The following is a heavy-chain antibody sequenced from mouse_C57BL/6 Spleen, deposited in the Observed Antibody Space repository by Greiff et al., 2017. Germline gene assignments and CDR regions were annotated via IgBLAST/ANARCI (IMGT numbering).Heavy chain of an antibody. CDR1: GYTFTDYY. Sequence: EVQLQQSGPVLVKPGASVKMSCKASGYTFTDYYMNWVKQSHGKSLEWIGVINPYNGGTSYNQKFKGKATLTVDKSSSTAYMELNSLTSEDSAVYYCAREDHYGSSYDYAMDYWGQGTSVTVSS. J-gene: IGHJ4*01. CDR2: INPYNGGT. CDR3: AREDHYGSSYDYAMDY. V-gene: IGHV1-19*01. D-gene: IGHD1-1*01.